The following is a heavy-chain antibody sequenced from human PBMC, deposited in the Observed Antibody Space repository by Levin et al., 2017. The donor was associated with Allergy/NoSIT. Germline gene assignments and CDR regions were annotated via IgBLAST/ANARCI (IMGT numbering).Heavy chain of an antibody. CDR3: ARSLRFLEQWDYYYGMDV. CDR1: GGSIRSSNW. Sequence: SQTLSLTCAVSGGSIRSSNWWSWVRQPPGKGLEWIGEIYHSGSTNYNPSLKSRVTISVDKSKNQFSLKLSSVTAADTAVYYCARSLRFLEQWDYYYGMDVWGQGTTVTVSS. J-gene: IGHJ6*02. V-gene: IGHV4-4*02. CDR2: IYHSGST. D-gene: IGHD3-3*01.